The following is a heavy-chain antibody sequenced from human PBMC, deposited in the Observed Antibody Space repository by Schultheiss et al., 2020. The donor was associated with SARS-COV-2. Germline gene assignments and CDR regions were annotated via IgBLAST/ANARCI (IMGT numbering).Heavy chain of an antibody. J-gene: IGHJ6*02. CDR2: IKQDGSEK. CDR3: ARVPIGSSGYPGGMDV. Sequence: GGSLRLSCVASGFTFGNTWMSWVRQAPGKGLEWVANIKQDGSEKYYVDSVKGRFTISRDNAKNSLYLQMNSLRAEDTAVYYCARVPIGSSGYPGGMDVWGQGTTVTVSS. D-gene: IGHD3-22*01. V-gene: IGHV3-7*01. CDR1: GFTFGNTW.